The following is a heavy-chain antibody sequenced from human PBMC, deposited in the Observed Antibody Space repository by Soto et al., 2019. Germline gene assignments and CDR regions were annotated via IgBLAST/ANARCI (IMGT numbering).Heavy chain of an antibody. CDR2: ISAYNGNT. Sequence: ASVKVSCKASGYTFTSYGISWVRQAPGQGLEWMGWISAYNGNTNYAQKLQGRVTITTDTSTSTAYMELRSLRSDDTAVYYCARDPGYCSGGSCYSDYWGQGTLVTVSS. D-gene: IGHD2-15*01. CDR3: ARDPGYCSGGSCYSDY. V-gene: IGHV1-18*04. CDR1: GYTFTSYG. J-gene: IGHJ4*02.